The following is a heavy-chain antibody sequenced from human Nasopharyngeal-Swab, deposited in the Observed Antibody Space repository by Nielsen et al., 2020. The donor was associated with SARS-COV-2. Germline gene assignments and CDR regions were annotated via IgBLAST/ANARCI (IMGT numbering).Heavy chain of an antibody. Sequence: WIRQPPGKGLEWVSGVSGSGYSTYYADSVKGRFTISRDNSKNTLYLQMNSLRAEDTAVYYCAKEDGIVGATRDFGAYWGQGTLVTVSS. J-gene: IGHJ4*02. CDR2: VSGSGYST. CDR3: AKEDGIVGATRDFGAY. V-gene: IGHV3-23*01. D-gene: IGHD1-26*01.